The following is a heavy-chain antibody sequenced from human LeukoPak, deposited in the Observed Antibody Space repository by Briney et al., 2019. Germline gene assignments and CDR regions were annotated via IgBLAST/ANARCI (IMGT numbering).Heavy chain of an antibody. Sequence: PGGSLRLSCAASGFTFSSYAMHWVRQAPGKGLEWVAAISGSGGSTYYADSVKGRFTISSDNSKNTLYLQMNSLRDEDTAVYYCAKDRGAAAGLDYWGQGTLVTVSS. CDR1: GFTFSSYA. V-gene: IGHV3-23*01. J-gene: IGHJ4*02. CDR3: AKDRGAAAGLDY. D-gene: IGHD6-13*01. CDR2: ISGSGGST.